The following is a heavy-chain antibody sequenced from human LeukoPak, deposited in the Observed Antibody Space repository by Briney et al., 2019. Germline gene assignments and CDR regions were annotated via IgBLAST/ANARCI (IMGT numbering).Heavy chain of an antibody. D-gene: IGHD6-13*01. CDR3: AKDSSSWFLDY. J-gene: IGHJ4*02. CDR2: ISYDGSNK. V-gene: IGHV3-30*18. CDR1: GFTFSSYG. Sequence: PGGSLRLSCAASGFTFSSYGMHWVRQALGKGLEWVAVISYDGSNKYYADSVKGRFTISRDNSKNTLYLQMNSLRAEDTAVYYCAKDSSSWFLDYWGQGTLVTVSS.